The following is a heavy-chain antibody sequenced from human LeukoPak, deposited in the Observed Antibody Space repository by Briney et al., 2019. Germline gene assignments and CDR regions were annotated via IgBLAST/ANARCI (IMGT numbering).Heavy chain of an antibody. CDR3: GRGPLWLGELFVAYY. J-gene: IGHJ4*02. V-gene: IGHV3-11*01. D-gene: IGHD3-10*01. CDR1: GFTFSDYY. CDR2: ISSSGSTI. Sequence: PGGSLRLSCAASGFTFSDYYMSWIRQAPGKGLEWVSYISSSGSTIFYADSVKGRFTISRDNAKNSLYLQMNSLRVEDTAVFYCGRGPLWLGELFVAYYWGPGTPVTLSP.